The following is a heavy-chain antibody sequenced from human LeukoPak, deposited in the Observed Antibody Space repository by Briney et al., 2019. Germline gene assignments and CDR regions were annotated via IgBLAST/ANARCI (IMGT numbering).Heavy chain of an antibody. Sequence: ASVKVSCRASGYTFTSYDINWVRQAPGQGLEWMGWMNPNSGNTGYAQKFQGRVTMTRNTSISTAYMELSSLRSEDTAVYYCARGGSSWYDAFDIWGQGAMVTVSS. CDR1: GYTFTSYD. CDR2: MNPNSGNT. D-gene: IGHD6-13*01. CDR3: ARGGSSWYDAFDI. J-gene: IGHJ3*02. V-gene: IGHV1-8*01.